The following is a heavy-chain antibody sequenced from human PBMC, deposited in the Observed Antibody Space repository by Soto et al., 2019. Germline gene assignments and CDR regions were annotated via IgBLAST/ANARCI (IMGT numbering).Heavy chain of an antibody. CDR1: GFMFKSYV. CDR3: ARWGTTGGFEL. Sequence: QLQLVESGGGVVQPGTSLRLSCTASGFMFKSYVMHWVRQAPGKGLEWVALTSYDGNNKYYVDSVKGRFTVSRDNSKNTLQLQMDSMRLEATALSYCARWGTTGGFELWGQGTLVSVSS. V-gene: IGHV3-30*19. CDR2: TSYDGNNK. J-gene: IGHJ4*02. D-gene: IGHD3-16*01.